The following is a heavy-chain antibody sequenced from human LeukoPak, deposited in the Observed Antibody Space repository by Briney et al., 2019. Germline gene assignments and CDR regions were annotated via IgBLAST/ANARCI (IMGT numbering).Heavy chain of an antibody. CDR1: GLTLSNYW. Sequence: GGSLRLSCAASGLTLSNYWMHWVRQAPGKGRVWVSRMNSDGSGTSYADSVKGRFTISRDNAKNTLYLQMNSLRAEDTGVYYCARETTVVTPGDAFDIWGQGTMVTVSS. V-gene: IGHV3-74*01. CDR3: ARETTVVTPGDAFDI. D-gene: IGHD4-23*01. J-gene: IGHJ3*02. CDR2: MNSDGSGT.